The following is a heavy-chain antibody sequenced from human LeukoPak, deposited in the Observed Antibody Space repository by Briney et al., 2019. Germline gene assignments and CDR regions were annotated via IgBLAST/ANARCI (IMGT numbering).Heavy chain of an antibody. D-gene: IGHD3-9*01. CDR2: ISSSGSTI. CDR3: ARAGLYYDILTGIYPFDY. CDR1: GFTFSNHG. J-gene: IGHJ4*02. Sequence: GGSLRLSCTASGFTFSNHGMHWVRQAPGKGLEWVSYISSSGSTIYYADSVKGRFTISRDNAKNSLYLQMNSLRAEDTAVYYCARAGLYYDILTGIYPFDYWGQGTLVTVSS. V-gene: IGHV3-48*04.